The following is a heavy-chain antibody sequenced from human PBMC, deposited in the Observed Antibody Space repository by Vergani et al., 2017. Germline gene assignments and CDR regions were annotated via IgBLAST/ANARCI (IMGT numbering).Heavy chain of an antibody. CDR1: GFTFSHYG. V-gene: IGHV3-21*06. J-gene: IGHJ4*02. CDR2: ISSTGNDK. Sequence: EVQLVESGGGLVKPGGSLRLSCAVSGFTFSHYGINWVRQAPGKGLGGVSSISSTGNDKYYADSVKGRFTISRDNANDSLYLQMNSLRDEDTAVYYCAGGPGRWLQFVYFDFWGQGALVTVSS. CDR3: AGGPGRWLQFVYFDF. D-gene: IGHD5-24*01.